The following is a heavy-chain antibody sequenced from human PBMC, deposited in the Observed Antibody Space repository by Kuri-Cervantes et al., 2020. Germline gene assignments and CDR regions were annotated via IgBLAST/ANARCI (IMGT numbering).Heavy chain of an antibody. Sequence: ASVMVSCKASGYTFIGYYMHWVRQAPAKGLEWMGWINPNSGGTNYAQKFQGRVTITEDESTITVYMELSSLRSEDTCVYYCATTLNTERVLDVWGQGTMVTVSS. CDR3: ATTLNTERVLDV. CDR1: GYTFIGYY. D-gene: IGHD4-17*01. CDR2: INPNSGGT. V-gene: IGHV1-2*02. J-gene: IGHJ6*02.